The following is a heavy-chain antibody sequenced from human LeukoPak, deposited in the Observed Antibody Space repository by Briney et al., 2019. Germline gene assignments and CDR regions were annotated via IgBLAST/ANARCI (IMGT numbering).Heavy chain of an antibody. CDR1: GFTFSSYW. Sequence: GGSLRLSCAASGFTFSSYWMGWVRQAPGKGLEWVANIKQDGNEKYYVDSVKGRFTISRDNAKNSLYLQMNSLRAEDTAVYYCAGDRCSSTSCFFDYWGQGTLVTVSS. CDR3: AGDRCSSTSCFFDY. V-gene: IGHV3-7*01. CDR2: IKQDGNEK. D-gene: IGHD2-2*01. J-gene: IGHJ4*02.